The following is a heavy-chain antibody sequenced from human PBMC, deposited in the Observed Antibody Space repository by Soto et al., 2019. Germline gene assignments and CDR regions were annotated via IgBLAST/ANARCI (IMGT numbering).Heavy chain of an antibody. J-gene: IGHJ4*02. V-gene: IGHV5-51*01. Sequence: GESLKISCKGSGYSFTSYWIAWVRQVPGKGLELMGVIYPGDSDIRYSPSFQGQVTISADKSISTAYLQWSSLKASDSAMYFCARHYSFYSSYYSPTSSYSPFDYWGQGTLVTVSS. CDR3: ARHYSFYSSYYSPTSSYSPFDY. CDR2: IYPGDSDI. D-gene: IGHD3-22*01. CDR1: GYSFTSYW.